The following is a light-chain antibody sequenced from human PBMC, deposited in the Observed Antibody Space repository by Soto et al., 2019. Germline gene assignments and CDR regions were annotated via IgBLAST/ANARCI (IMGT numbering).Light chain of an antibody. Sequence: DIQMTQSPSSLSASVGDRVTITCRASQGISNYLAWYQQKTGKVPKLLIYAASTLQSGVPSRFSGSGSGTDFTLTISSLQPEDVATYYCQKYNSAPPGGTFGPGTKVDIK. CDR2: AAS. CDR1: QGISNY. V-gene: IGKV1-27*01. CDR3: QKYNSAPPGGT. J-gene: IGKJ3*01.